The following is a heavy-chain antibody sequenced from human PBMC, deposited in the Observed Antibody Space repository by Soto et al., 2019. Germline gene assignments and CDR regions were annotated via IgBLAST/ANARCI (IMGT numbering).Heavy chain of an antibody. CDR1: GFTFSSYG. Sequence: HPGGSLRLSCAASGFTFSSYGMHWVRQAPGKGLEWVAVISYDGSNKYYADSVKGRFTISRDNSKNTLYLQMNSLRAEDTAVYYCAKGTGITIFGVVILGVCDGMDVWGQGTTVTVSS. V-gene: IGHV3-30*18. CDR3: AKGTGITIFGVVILGVCDGMDV. CDR2: ISYDGSNK. D-gene: IGHD3-3*01. J-gene: IGHJ6*02.